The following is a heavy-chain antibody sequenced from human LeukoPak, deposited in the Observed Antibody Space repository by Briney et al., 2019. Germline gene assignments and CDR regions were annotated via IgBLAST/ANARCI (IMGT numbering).Heavy chain of an antibody. Sequence: SETLSLTCAVYGGSFSGYYWSWIRQPPGKGLEWIGYIHYSGSTNYSPSLKSRVTISLDTSKNQFSLKLSSVTAADTAVYYCARDTRSYDSSGYYYFDYWGQGTLATVSS. CDR2: IHYSGST. D-gene: IGHD3-22*01. J-gene: IGHJ4*02. CDR1: GGSFSGYY. V-gene: IGHV4-59*01. CDR3: ARDTRSYDSSGYYYFDY.